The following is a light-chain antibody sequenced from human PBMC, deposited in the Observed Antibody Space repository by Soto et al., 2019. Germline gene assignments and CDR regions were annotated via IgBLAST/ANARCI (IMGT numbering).Light chain of an antibody. V-gene: IGKV1-39*01. J-gene: IGKJ1*01. CDR3: QQSYSIPWT. CDR1: QDIRNG. Sequence: IQMTQAPSSLSASVGDRVAITCLASQDIRNGLAWYQHNPGKAPKRLIAVASSLQSGVPSRFSVSGSGTDFTLTISSLQPEDFATYYCQQSYSIPWTFGQGTKVEI. CDR2: VAS.